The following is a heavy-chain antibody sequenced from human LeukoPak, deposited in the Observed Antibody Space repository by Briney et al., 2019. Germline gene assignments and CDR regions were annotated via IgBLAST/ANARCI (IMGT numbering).Heavy chain of an antibody. CDR2: IIPIFGTA. V-gene: IGHV1-69*05. Sequence: ASVKVSCKASGGTFSSYAISWVRQAPGQGLEWMGRIIPIFGTANYAQKFQGRVTITTDESTSTAYMELSSLRSGDTAVYYCAEGHLAGYSSGWLDYWGQGTLVTVSS. CDR1: GGTFSSYA. D-gene: IGHD6-19*01. CDR3: AEGHLAGYSSGWLDY. J-gene: IGHJ4*02.